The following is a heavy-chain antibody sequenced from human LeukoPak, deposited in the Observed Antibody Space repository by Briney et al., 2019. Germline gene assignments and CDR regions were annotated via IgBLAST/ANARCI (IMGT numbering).Heavy chain of an antibody. J-gene: IGHJ4*02. V-gene: IGHV4-30-4*01. D-gene: IGHD2-15*01. CDR1: GGSISSGDYY. CDR2: IYYSGST. CDR3: ASCSGGAVCYFDY. Sequence: SETLSLTCTVSGGSISSGDYYWRWIRQPPGKGLEWIGYIYYSGSTYYNPSLKSRVTISVDTSKNQFSLKLSSVTAADTAVYYCASCSGGAVCYFDYWGQGTLVTVSS.